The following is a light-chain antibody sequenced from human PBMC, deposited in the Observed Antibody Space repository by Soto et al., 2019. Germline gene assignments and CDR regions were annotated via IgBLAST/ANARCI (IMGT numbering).Light chain of an antibody. V-gene: IGKV1-5*03. CDR3: QQYNSYSPWT. CDR1: QSISSY. CDR2: KAS. Sequence: DIQMTQPPSSLSASVGARVTITCRQSQSISSYLNWYQQKPGKAPKLLIYKASSLESGVPSRFSGSGSGTEFTLTISSLQPDDFATYYCQQYNSYSPWTFGQGTKVDI. J-gene: IGKJ1*01.